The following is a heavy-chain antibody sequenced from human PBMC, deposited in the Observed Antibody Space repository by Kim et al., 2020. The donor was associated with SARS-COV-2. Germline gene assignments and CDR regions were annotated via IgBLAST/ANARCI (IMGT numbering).Heavy chain of an antibody. D-gene: IGHD2-15*01. J-gene: IGHJ6*02. CDR3: ARDTVVTGCMDV. CDR1: GFTFSSYA. V-gene: IGHV3-30*04. Sequence: GGSLRLSCAASGFTFSSYAMHWVRQAPGKVLEWVAVISYDGSNKYYADSVKGRFTISRDNSKNTLYLQMNSLRAEDTAVYYCARDTVVTGCMDVWGQGTTVTVSS. CDR2: ISYDGSNK.